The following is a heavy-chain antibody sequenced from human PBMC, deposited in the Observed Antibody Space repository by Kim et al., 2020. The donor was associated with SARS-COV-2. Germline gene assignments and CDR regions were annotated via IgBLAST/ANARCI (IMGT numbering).Heavy chain of an antibody. V-gene: IGHV3-23*01. D-gene: IGHD3-22*01. CDR3: FRNYYDSSGYSNWFDP. J-gene: IGHJ5*02. Sequence: SGKGRFTISRDNSKNTLYLQMNSLRAEDTAVYYCFRNYYDSSGYSNWFDPWGQGTLVTVSS.